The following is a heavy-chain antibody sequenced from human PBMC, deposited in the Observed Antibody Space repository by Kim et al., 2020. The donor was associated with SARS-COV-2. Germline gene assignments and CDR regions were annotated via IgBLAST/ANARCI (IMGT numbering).Heavy chain of an antibody. J-gene: IGHJ4*02. Sequence: GGSLRLSCAASGFTFSSYAMNWVRQAPGKGLEWVSAISGSAGSTYYADSVKGRFTISRDNSKNTLYLQMNSLRAEETAVYYCAKRLPGKYYYDSSGYYESAALEYWGQGTLVTVSS. V-gene: IGHV3-23*01. CDR1: GFTFSSYA. CDR2: ISGSAGST. CDR3: AKRLPGKYYYDSSGYYESAALEY. D-gene: IGHD3-22*01.